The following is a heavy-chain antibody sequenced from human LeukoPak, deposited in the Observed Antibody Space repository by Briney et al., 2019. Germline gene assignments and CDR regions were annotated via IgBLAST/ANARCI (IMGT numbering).Heavy chain of an antibody. D-gene: IGHD3-3*01. Sequence: GGSLRLSCAASGFTFSSYSMNWVRQAPGKGLEWVSSISSSSSYIYYADSVKGRFTISRDNAKNSLYLQMNSLRAEDTAVYYCASGVLRFLEWLPLDAFDIWGQGTMVTFSS. CDR3: ASGVLRFLEWLPLDAFDI. J-gene: IGHJ3*02. V-gene: IGHV3-21*01. CDR1: GFTFSSYS. CDR2: ISSSSSYI.